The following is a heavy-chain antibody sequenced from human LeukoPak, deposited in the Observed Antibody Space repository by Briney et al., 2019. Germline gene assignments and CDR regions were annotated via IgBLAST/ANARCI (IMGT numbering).Heavy chain of an antibody. V-gene: IGHV1-2*02. CDR3: AKTAGPYDSPNFDF. CDR2: INPNSGDT. J-gene: IGHJ4*02. D-gene: IGHD3-16*01. CDR1: AYRFIGSY. Sequence: ASVKVSCKASAYRFIGSYKHWVRQAPGQGLEWMGWINPNSGDTGYADKFQGRVTMTRDKSMNTAYMELSGLRSEDTAVYYCAKTAGPYDSPNFDFWGQGTLVTVSS.